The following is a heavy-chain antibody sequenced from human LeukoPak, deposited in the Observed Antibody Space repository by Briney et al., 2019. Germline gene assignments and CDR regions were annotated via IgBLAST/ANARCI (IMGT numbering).Heavy chain of an antibody. Sequence: GGSLRLSCSASGFILRSHAMHWVRQAPGEGLEWVAVISNDGYNKYYTDSVKGRFTISRDNSKNTLYLQMNSLRAEDTAVYYCAKEWIRGVINYWGQGTLVIVSS. J-gene: IGHJ4*02. CDR2: ISNDGYNK. D-gene: IGHD3-10*01. CDR1: GFILRSHA. V-gene: IGHV3-30*04. CDR3: AKEWIRGVINY.